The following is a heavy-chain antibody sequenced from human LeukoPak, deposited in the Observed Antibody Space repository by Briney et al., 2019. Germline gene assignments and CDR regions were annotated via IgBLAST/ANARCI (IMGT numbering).Heavy chain of an antibody. CDR3: GRATPIAGAYGVVNY. CDR1: GFTFSSYD. J-gene: IGHJ4*02. CDR2: IGTAGDT. D-gene: IGHD6-13*01. V-gene: IGHV3-13*01. Sequence: QSGGSLRLSCAASGFTFSSYDMHWVRQTTGKGLEWVSAIGTAGDTYYPDSVKGRFTVSRENAKNSLYLQMNSLRAEDTAVYYCGRATPIAGAYGVVNYWGQGTLVTVSS.